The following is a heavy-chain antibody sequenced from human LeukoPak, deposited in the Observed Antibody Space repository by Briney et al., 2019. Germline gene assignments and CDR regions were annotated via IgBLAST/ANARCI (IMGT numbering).Heavy chain of an antibody. CDR2: ISWNSGSI. Sequence: PGRSLRLSCAASGFTFDDYAMHWFRQAPGKGLEWVSGISWNSGSIGYADSVKGRFTISRDNAKNSLYLQMNSLRAEDTALYYCAKDSDPAAAGNFDYWGQGTLVTVSS. J-gene: IGHJ4*02. D-gene: IGHD6-13*01. V-gene: IGHV3-9*01. CDR1: GFTFDDYA. CDR3: AKDSDPAAAGNFDY.